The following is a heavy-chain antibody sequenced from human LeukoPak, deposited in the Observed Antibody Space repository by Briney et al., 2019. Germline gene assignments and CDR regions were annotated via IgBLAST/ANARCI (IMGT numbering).Heavy chain of an antibody. CDR1: GGSISNIY. V-gene: IGHV4-59*01. D-gene: IGHD5-24*01. Sequence: PSETLSLTCTVSGGSISNIYWSWIRRPPGKGLEWIGYIYYTGTTKYNPSLQNRVTISIDTSKNQLSLNVSSVTAADTAVYYCARGREGYNYGWDYWGQGTLVTVSS. CDR3: ARGREGYNYGWDY. CDR2: IYYTGTT. J-gene: IGHJ4*02.